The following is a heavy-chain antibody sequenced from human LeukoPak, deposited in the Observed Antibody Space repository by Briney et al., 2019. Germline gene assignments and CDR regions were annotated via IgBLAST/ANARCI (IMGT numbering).Heavy chain of an antibody. D-gene: IGHD6-19*01. CDR1: GGSISSYY. Sequence: PSETLSLTCTVSGGSISSYYWSWIRQPPGKGLEWIGYIYYSGSTNYNPSLKRRVTISVDTSTNQFSLKLSSVTAADTAVYYCARRSSGWCFDPWGQGTLVTVSS. CDR2: IYYSGST. V-gene: IGHV4-59*08. J-gene: IGHJ5*02. CDR3: ARRSSGWCFDP.